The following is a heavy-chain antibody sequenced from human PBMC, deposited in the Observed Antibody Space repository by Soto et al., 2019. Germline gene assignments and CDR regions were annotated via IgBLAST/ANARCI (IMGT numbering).Heavy chain of an antibody. V-gene: IGHV4-61*01. J-gene: IGHJ6*02. CDR1: GDSVTGGSHY. CDR3: ARVXVEMATIGYYYSYGVDV. CDR2: IFYSENT. D-gene: IGHD5-12*01. Sequence: SETLSLTCTVSGDSVTGGSHYWSWIRQPPGKGLEYIGYIFYSENTSYHPSLKSRVTISVDTSKNQFSLKLSSVTAADTALYYCARVXVEMATIGYYYSYGVDVWGQGTTVTVSS.